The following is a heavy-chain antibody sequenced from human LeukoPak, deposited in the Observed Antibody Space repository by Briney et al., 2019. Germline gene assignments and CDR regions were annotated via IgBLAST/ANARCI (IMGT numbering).Heavy chain of an antibody. V-gene: IGHV1-8*01. D-gene: IGHD7-27*01. CDR3: ASYSHWGGDAFDI. CDR2: MNPNSGNT. J-gene: IGHJ3*02. Sequence: ASVKVSCKASGYTFTSYDINWVRQATGQGLEWMGWMNPNSGNTGYAQKFQGRVTMTRNTSISTACMELSSLRSEDTAVYYCASYSHWGGDAFDIWGQGTMVTVSS. CDR1: GYTFTSYD.